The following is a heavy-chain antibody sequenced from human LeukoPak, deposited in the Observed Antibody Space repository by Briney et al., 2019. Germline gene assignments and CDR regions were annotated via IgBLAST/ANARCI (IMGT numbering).Heavy chain of an antibody. CDR2: IYHSGSP. V-gene: IGHV4-4*02. CDR1: GGSISSNNW. CDR3: ARGGIFGVVKKIKNYFDY. J-gene: IGHJ4*02. D-gene: IGHD3-3*01. Sequence: PSETLSLTCAVSGGSISSNNWWGWVRQPPGKGLEWIGEIYHSGSPNYNPSLKSRVTISVDKSRNHFSLNLSSVTAADTAVYYCARGGIFGVVKKIKNYFDYWGQGTLVTVSS.